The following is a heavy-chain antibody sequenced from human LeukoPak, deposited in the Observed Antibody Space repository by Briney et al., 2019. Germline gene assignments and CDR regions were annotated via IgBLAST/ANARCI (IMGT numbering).Heavy chain of an antibody. CDR2: IYYSGST. CDR3: ARYYYDSSGYSY. Sequence: SETLSLTCTVSGGSISSSSYYWGWIRQPPGKGLEWIGSIYYSGSTYYNPSLKSRVTISVDTSKNQFSLKLSSVTAADTAVYYCARYYYDSSGYSYWGQGTLVTVSS. D-gene: IGHD3-22*01. J-gene: IGHJ4*02. CDR1: GGSISSSSYY. V-gene: IGHV4-39*01.